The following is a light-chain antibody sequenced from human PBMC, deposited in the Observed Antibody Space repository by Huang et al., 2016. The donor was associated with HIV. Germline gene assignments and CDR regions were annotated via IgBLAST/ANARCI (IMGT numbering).Light chain of an antibody. CDR1: QSISYS. CDR3: QQYNTYPWT. V-gene: IGKV1-5*01. J-gene: IGKJ1*01. CDR2: DAS. Sequence: DIQMTQSPSTLSASVGDRVTITCRATQSISYSLAWYQQKPGKAPKLLIYDASNLEGGVLSRFSGSGSGTEFTLTISSLQPDDFATYYCQQYNTYPWTFGQGTKVEIK.